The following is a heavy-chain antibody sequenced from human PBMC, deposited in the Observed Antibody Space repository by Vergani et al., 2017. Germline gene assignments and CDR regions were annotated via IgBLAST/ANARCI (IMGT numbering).Heavy chain of an antibody. CDR1: GDSISAGDFY. D-gene: IGHD3-10*01. CDR2: IYPTGST. J-gene: IGHJ2*01. V-gene: IGHV4-30-4*08. Sequence: QVQLQESGPGLVKPSQTLSLTCVVSGDSISAGDFYWSWIRQPPGKGLEWMRYIYPTGSTYYNPSIKSRLTISVDMSKYQFALWLTSVTPAGTAVYFCTRDFESAKGDYWYFDVWGGGTLVTISS. CDR3: TRDFESAKGDYWYFDV.